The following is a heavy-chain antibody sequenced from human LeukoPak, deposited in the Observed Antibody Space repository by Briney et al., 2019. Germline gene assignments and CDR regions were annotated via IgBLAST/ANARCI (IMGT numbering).Heavy chain of an antibody. CDR3: ARRRDGYNCFDY. CDR1: GVTFSDDY. Sequence: GGSLRLSCAAPGVTFSDDYMSWIRQAPGKGLGWVSYILRSDNSKHYAESVKGRFTISRDNAKNSLYLQMNSLRAEDTAVYYCARRRDGYNCFDYWGQGTLVTVPS. D-gene: IGHD5-24*01. CDR2: ILRSDNSK. V-gene: IGHV3-11*04. J-gene: IGHJ4*02.